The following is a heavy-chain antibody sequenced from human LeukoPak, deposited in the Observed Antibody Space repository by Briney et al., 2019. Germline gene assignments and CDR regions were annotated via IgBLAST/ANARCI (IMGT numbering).Heavy chain of an antibody. D-gene: IGHD4-23*01. CDR2: ISGSGANT. CDR3: ARDRGVYGGNSYRFDY. CDR1: GFSFSSYA. Sequence: PGGSLRLSCAASGFSFSSYAMSWVRQAPGRGLEWVSAISGSGANTYYADSVKGRFTISRDNAKKSLYLQMNSLRVEDTALYYCARDRGVYGGNSYRFDYWGQGTLVTVSS. J-gene: IGHJ4*02. V-gene: IGHV3-23*01.